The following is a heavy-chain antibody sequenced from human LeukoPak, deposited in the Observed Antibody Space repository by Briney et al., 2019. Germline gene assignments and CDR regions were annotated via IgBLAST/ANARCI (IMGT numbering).Heavy chain of an antibody. D-gene: IGHD3-10*01. CDR3: ARHSLLWFGELGDAFDI. Sequence: GESLRISCKGSGYSFTSYWISWVRQMPGKGLEWMERIDPSDSYTNYSPSFQGHVTISADKSISTAYLQWSSLKALDTAMYYCARHSLLWFGELGDAFDIWGQGTMVTVSS. V-gene: IGHV5-10-1*01. J-gene: IGHJ3*02. CDR1: GYSFTSYW. CDR2: IDPSDSYT.